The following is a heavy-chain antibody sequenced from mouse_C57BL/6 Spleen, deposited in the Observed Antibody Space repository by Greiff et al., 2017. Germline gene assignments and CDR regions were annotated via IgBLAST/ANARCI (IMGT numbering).Heavy chain of an antibody. J-gene: IGHJ2*01. Sequence: VQLQQSGAELVKPGASVKLSCKASGYTFTEYTIHWVKQRSGQGLEWIGWFYPGSGSIKYNEKFQDKATLTADTSSSTAYMELSRLTSEDSAVYFCGRHEDGWHRTTVVAEDYFDYWGQGTTLTVSS. V-gene: IGHV1-62-2*01. CDR3: GRHEDGWHRTTVVAEDYFDY. D-gene: IGHD1-1*01. CDR1: GYTFTEYT. CDR2: FYPGSGSI.